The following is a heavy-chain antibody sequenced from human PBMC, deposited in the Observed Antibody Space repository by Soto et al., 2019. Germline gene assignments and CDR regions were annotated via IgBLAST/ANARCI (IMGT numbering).Heavy chain of an antibody. D-gene: IGHD3-10*01. J-gene: IGHJ6*02. V-gene: IGHV4-31*03. Sequence: LSLTCTVSGGSISSGGYYWSWIRQHPGKGLEWIGYIYYSGSTYYNPSLRSRVTISVDTSKNQFSLKLSSVTAADTAVYYCARDGSRPGGMDVWGQGTTVTVSS. CDR3: ARDGSRPGGMDV. CDR1: GGSISSGGYY. CDR2: IYYSGST.